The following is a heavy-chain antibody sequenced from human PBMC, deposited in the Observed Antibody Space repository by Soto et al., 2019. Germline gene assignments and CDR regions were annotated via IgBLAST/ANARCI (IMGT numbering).Heavy chain of an antibody. CDR2: MNPNSGNT. Sequence: GASVKISCKASGYTVSIYDINGVRKATGQGLEWMGWMNPNSGNTGYAQKFQGRVTMTRNTSISTAYMELSSLRSEDTAVYYCARFPSSWKWRYAFDIWGQGTMVTVSS. CDR3: ARFPSSWKWRYAFDI. J-gene: IGHJ3*02. CDR1: GYTVSIYD. D-gene: IGHD6-13*01. V-gene: IGHV1-8*02.